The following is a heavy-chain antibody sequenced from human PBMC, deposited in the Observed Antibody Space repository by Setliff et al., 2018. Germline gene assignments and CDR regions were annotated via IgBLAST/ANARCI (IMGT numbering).Heavy chain of an antibody. J-gene: IGHJ4*02. Sequence: GASVKVSCKASGYTFTSYAMNWVRQAPGQGLEWMGWINTNTGNPTYAQGFTGRFVFSLDTSVSTAYLQISSLKAEDTAVYSCARDGGFRGYSSSWYWSSPHFDYWGQGTLVTVSS. CDR3: ARDGGFRGYSSSWYWSSPHFDY. D-gene: IGHD6-13*01. CDR1: GYTFTSYA. V-gene: IGHV7-4-1*02. CDR2: INTNTGNP.